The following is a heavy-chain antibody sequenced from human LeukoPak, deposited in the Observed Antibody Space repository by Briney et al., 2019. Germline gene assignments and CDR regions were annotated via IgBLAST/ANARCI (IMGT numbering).Heavy chain of an antibody. CDR3: ARSRRYNWNSGSYDY. CDR1: GGSISSGGYS. CDR2: IYHSGST. D-gene: IGHD1-7*01. J-gene: IGHJ4*02. Sequence: SQTLSLTCEVSGGSISSGGYSWSWIRQPPGKGLEWIGYIYHSGSTNYNPSLKSRVTISVDTSKNQFSLKLSSVTAADTAVYYCARSRRYNWNSGSYDYWGQGTLVTVSS. V-gene: IGHV4-30-2*01.